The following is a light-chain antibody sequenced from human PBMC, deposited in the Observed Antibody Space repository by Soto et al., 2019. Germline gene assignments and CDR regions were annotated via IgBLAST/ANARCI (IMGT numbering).Light chain of an antibody. CDR3: AAWDDSLGSHAV. V-gene: IGLV1-47*01. CDR2: RNS. CDR1: SSNIGINY. J-gene: IGLJ7*01. Sequence: QSVLTQPPSASGNPGQTVTISCSGSSSNIGINYVYWYQQLPGTAPKLLISRNSQRPSGIPDRFSGSKSGTSASLAISGLRSEDEADYYCAAWDDSLGSHAVFGGGTQLTVL.